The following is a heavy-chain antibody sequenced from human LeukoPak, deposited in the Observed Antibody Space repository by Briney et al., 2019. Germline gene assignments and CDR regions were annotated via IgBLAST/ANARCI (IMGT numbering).Heavy chain of an antibody. CDR1: GGSISSYY. J-gene: IGHJ5*02. CDR2: IYYSGRT. V-gene: IGHV4-59*01. D-gene: IGHD1-26*01. Sequence: SETLSLTCTVSGGSISSYYWSWIRQPPGKGLEWIGYIYYSGRTNYNPSLKSRVTISVDTSKNQFSLKLSSVTAADTAVYYCARDPSTWSSGRNWFDPWGQGTLVTVSS. CDR3: ARDPSTWSSGRNWFDP.